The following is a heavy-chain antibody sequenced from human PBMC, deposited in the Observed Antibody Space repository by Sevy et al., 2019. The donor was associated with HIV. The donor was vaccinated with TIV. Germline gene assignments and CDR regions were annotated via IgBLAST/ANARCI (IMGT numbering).Heavy chain of an antibody. CDR2: IKKDGSEK. D-gene: IGHD2-2*01. Sequence: GGSVRLSCAASGFTFSRYWMSWVRQAPGKGLEWVANIKKDGSEKYYVDSVKGRFTISRDNAKNSLYLQMNSLRAEDTALYYCARDCSSTNCLWGLDVWGQGTTVTVSS. CDR1: GFTFSRYW. V-gene: IGHV3-7*03. J-gene: IGHJ6*02. CDR3: ARDCSSTNCLWGLDV.